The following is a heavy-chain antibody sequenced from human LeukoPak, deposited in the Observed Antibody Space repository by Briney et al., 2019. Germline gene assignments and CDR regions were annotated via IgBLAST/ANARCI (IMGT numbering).Heavy chain of an antibody. Sequence: PGGSLRLSCAASGFTVSSNYLSWVRQAPGKGLEWVSVIYSGGGTYYADSVKGRFTISRDNSKNTVYLQMNSLRAEDTAVYYCARGSRDGSGSYYRHFDYWGQGPLVTVSS. V-gene: IGHV3-53*01. D-gene: IGHD3-10*01. J-gene: IGHJ4*02. CDR3: ARGSRDGSGSYYRHFDY. CDR2: IYSGGGT. CDR1: GFTVSSNY.